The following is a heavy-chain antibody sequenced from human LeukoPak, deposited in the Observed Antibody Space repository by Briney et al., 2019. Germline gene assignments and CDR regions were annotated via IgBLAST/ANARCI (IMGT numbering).Heavy chain of an antibody. J-gene: IGHJ4*02. Sequence: PSETLSLTCNVSGGSIITNDYYWGWIRQSPGKGLEWLGSLYYGGSPYYNPSLKSRITISVDTSKNQFSLKLSSVTAADTAVYYCARGEAIGYYFDYWGQGTLVTVSS. CDR2: LYYGGSP. CDR3: ARGEAIGYYFDY. CDR1: GGSIITNDYY. V-gene: IGHV4-39*07. D-gene: IGHD3-16*01.